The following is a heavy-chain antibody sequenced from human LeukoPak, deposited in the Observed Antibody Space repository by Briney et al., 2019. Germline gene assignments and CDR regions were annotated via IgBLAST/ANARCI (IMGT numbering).Heavy chain of an antibody. V-gene: IGHV4-30-2*02. CDR3: ASTPSAAARPLNWLDP. Sequence: PSETLSLTCTVSGGSISSGGYYWSWIRQPPGKGLEWIGYIYHSGSTYYNPSLKSRVTISVDRSKNQFSLKLSSVTAADTAVYYCASTPSAAARPLNWLDPWGQGTLVTVSS. CDR1: GGSISSGGYY. J-gene: IGHJ5*02. D-gene: IGHD6-13*01. CDR2: IYHSGST.